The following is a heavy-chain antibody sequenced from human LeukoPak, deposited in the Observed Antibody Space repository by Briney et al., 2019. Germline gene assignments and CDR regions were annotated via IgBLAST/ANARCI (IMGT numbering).Heavy chain of an antibody. CDR3: ARGIEWELYYFDY. CDR1: GYSISSGYY. J-gene: IGHJ4*02. V-gene: IGHV4-38-2*01. CDR2: IYHSGST. D-gene: IGHD1-26*01. Sequence: SETLSLTCAVSGYSISSGYYWGWIRQPPGKGLEWIGSIYHSGSTYYNPSLKSRVTISVDTSKNQFSLKLSSVTAADTAVYYCARGIEWELYYFDYWGQGTLVTVSS.